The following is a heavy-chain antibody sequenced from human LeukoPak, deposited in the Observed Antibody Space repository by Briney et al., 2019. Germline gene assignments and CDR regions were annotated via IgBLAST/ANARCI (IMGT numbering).Heavy chain of an antibody. D-gene: IGHD3-3*01. Sequence: GGSLRLSCAASGFTFSDYYMSWIRQAPGKGLEWVSYISSGSTYTNFADSVKGRFTISRDNAKNSLYLQMNSLRAEDTAVYYCAKYDFCGLRCGMDVWGQGTTVTVSS. J-gene: IGHJ6*02. CDR1: GFTFSDYY. V-gene: IGHV3-11*03. CDR3: AKYDFCGLRCGMDV. CDR2: ISSGSTYT.